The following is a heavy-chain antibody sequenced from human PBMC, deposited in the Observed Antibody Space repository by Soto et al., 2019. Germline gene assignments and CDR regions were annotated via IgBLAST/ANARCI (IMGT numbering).Heavy chain of an antibody. V-gene: IGHV4-59*01. CDR3: ARYAGSSWFDY. CDR2: INYNGRT. CDR1: GGSISTYY. J-gene: IGHJ4*02. Sequence: PSETLSLTCTVSGGSISTYYGSWIRQPPGKGLEWIGYINYNGRTNYNPSLKSRVTMSLDTSKNQFSLKLRSVTAADTAVFYCARYAGSSWFDYWGQGTLVTVSS. D-gene: IGHD6-13*01.